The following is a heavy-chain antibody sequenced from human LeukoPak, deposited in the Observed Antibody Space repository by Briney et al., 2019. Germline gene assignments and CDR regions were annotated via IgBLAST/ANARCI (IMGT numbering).Heavy chain of an antibody. Sequence: SETLSLTCTVSGGSISSYYWSWIRQPPRKGLEWIGYIYYSGSTNYNPSLKSRVTISVDTSKNQFSLKLSSVTAADTAVYYCARYDSSGKGLDYWGQGTLVTVSS. CDR2: IYYSGST. V-gene: IGHV4-59*01. CDR1: GGSISSYY. D-gene: IGHD3-22*01. J-gene: IGHJ4*02. CDR3: ARYDSSGKGLDY.